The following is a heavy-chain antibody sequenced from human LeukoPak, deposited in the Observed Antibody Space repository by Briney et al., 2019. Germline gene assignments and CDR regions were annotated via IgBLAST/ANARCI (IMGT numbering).Heavy chain of an antibody. CDR1: GGSFSGYY. Sequence: PSETLSLTCAVYGGSFSGYYWSWIRQPPGKGLEWIGEINHSGSTNYNPSLKSRVTISVDTSKNQFSLKLSSVTAADTAVYYCARDRIQLWFDYWGQGTLVTVSS. D-gene: IGHD5-18*01. V-gene: IGHV4-34*01. CDR3: ARDRIQLWFDY. CDR2: INHSGST. J-gene: IGHJ4*02.